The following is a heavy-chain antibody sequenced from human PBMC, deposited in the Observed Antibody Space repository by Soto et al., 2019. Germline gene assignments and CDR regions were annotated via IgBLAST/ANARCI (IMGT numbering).Heavy chain of an antibody. V-gene: IGHV3-64*01. Sequence: EVQLVESGGGLVQPGGSLRLSCAASGFTFSSYAMHWVRQAPGKGLEYVSAISSNGGSTYYANSVKGRFTISRDNSKNTLYLQMDSLRAEDMAVYYCARVAKAARTFDYWGQGTLVTVSS. CDR3: ARVAKAARTFDY. CDR2: ISSNGGST. CDR1: GFTFSSYA. J-gene: IGHJ4*02. D-gene: IGHD6-6*01.